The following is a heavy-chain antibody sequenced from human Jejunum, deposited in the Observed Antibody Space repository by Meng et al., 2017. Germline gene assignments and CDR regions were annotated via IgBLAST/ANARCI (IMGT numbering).Heavy chain of an antibody. CDR1: GDSITSSNW. CDR3: ARALGTYGTFFDY. V-gene: IGHV4-4*02. CDR2: IFHTGST. D-gene: IGHD2-8*01. Sequence: QGQLQESGPGLVKLSGNLSLTCAVSGDSITSSNWWSWVRQPPGKGLEWIGEIFHTGSTNYNPSLRSRLTISVDKSKNQFSLKLSSVTAADTAVYYCARALGTYGTFFDYWGQGTLVTVSS. J-gene: IGHJ4*02.